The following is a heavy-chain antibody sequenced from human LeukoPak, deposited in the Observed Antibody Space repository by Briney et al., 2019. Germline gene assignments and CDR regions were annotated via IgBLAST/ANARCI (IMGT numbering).Heavy chain of an antibody. J-gene: IGHJ4*02. Sequence: GGSLRLSCTASGFTFSNYAMSWVRQAPGKGLEWVSTISSSGGNTYYADSVKGRFTISRDNSKNTLYLQMNSLRAEDTAVYYCARIRSGYYHDYWGQGTLVTVSS. D-gene: IGHD3-3*01. CDR3: ARIRSGYYHDY. CDR1: GFTFSNYA. CDR2: ISSSGGNT. V-gene: IGHV3-23*01.